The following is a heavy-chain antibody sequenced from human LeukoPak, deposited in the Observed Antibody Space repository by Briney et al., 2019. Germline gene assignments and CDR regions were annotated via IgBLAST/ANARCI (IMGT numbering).Heavy chain of an antibody. CDR2: IKQDGSEK. D-gene: IGHD4-17*01. Sequence: GGSLRLSCAASGFTFSSYWMSWVRQAPGKGLEWVANIKQDGSEKYYVDSVKGRFTIPRDNAKNSLYLQINSLRDEDTAVYYCARETVGLDYWGQGTLVTVSS. CDR3: ARETVGLDY. V-gene: IGHV3-7*01. CDR1: GFTFSSYW. J-gene: IGHJ4*02.